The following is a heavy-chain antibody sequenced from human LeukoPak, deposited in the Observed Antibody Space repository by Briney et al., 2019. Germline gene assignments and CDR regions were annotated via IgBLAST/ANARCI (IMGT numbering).Heavy chain of an antibody. J-gene: IGHJ4*02. CDR1: GGSISSYY. Sequence: SEALSLTCTVSGGSISSYYWTWIRQPAGKGLEWIGRIYPSGSTNYNPSLKSRVTMSVDTSKNQFSLKLNSVTAADTAAYYCARENSGSYRQFDYWGQGTLVTVSS. CDR2: IYPSGST. V-gene: IGHV4-4*07. D-gene: IGHD1-26*01. CDR3: ARENSGSYRQFDY.